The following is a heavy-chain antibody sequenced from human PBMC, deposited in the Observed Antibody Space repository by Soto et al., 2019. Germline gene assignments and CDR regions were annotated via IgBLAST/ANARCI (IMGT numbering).Heavy chain of an antibody. CDR2: IIPIFGPA. Sequence: SVKVSCKASGGPFSSYATSWARQAPGDGLARMGGIIPIFGPANYAQTFHGRVRINAAESTSTAYMELSSLRSEDTAVYYCGRSGYSYTPPWHFDLWARGTLV. CDR1: GGPFSSYA. J-gene: IGHJ2*01. D-gene: IGHD5-18*01. CDR3: GRSGYSYTPPWHFDL. V-gene: IGHV1-69*13.